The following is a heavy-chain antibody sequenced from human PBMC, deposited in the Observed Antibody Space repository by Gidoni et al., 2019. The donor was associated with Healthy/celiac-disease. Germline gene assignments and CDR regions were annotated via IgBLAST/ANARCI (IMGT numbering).Heavy chain of an antibody. CDR1: GFTVSSNY. Sequence: EVQLVESGGGLVQPGGSLSISCAASGFTVSSNYMSWVRQAPGKGLEWVSVIYSGGSTYYADSVKGRFTISRDNSKNTLYLQMNSLRAEDTAVYYCARLGYSSSWGGNWFDPWGQGTLVTVSS. CDR3: ARLGYSSSWGGNWFDP. V-gene: IGHV3-66*01. J-gene: IGHJ5*02. CDR2: IYSGGST. D-gene: IGHD6-13*01.